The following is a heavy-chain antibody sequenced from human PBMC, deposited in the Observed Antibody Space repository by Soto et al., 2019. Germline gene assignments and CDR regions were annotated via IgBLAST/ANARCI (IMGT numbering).Heavy chain of an antibody. V-gene: IGHV1-69*06. CDR1: GGPFISYA. D-gene: IGHD1-26*01. J-gene: IGHJ4*02. CDR2: IIPIFGTA. CDR3: ALDAIGGSYVY. Sequence: SVKVSCKASGGPFISYAIIWGRQAPGQGLEWMGGIIPIFGTANYAQKFQGRVTITADKSTSTAYMELSSLRSEDTAVYYCALDAIGGSYVYWGQGTLVTVSS.